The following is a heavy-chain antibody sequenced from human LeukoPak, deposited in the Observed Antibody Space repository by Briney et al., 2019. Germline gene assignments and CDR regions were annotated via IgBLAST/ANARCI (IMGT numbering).Heavy chain of an antibody. CDR1: GGSISSYY. Sequence: SETLSLTCTVSGGSISSYYWSWIRQPPGKGLEWIGYIHYSGSTNYNPSLKSRVTISVDTSKNQFSLKLSSVTAADTAVYYCARVRGSIYYYYYYMDVWGKGTTVTVSS. CDR2: IHYSGST. D-gene: IGHD3-16*01. J-gene: IGHJ6*03. CDR3: ARVRGSIYYYYYYMDV. V-gene: IGHV4-59*01.